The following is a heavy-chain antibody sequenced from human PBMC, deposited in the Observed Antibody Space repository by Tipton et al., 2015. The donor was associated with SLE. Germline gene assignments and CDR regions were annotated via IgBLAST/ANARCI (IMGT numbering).Heavy chain of an antibody. CDR3: ARGTRGSGSYYPTGFDY. V-gene: IGHV3-20*04. D-gene: IGHD3-10*01. Sequence: SLRLSCAASGFTFDDYGMSWVRQAPGKGLEWVSGINWNGGSTGYADSVKGRFTISRDNAKNSLYLQMNSLRAEDTALYYCARGTRGSGSYYPTGFDYWGQGTLVTVSS. CDR1: GFTFDDYG. CDR2: INWNGGST. J-gene: IGHJ4*02.